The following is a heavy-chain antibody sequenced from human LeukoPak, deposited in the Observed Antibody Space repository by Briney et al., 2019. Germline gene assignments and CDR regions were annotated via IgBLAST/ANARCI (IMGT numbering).Heavy chain of an antibody. Sequence: ASVKVSCKASGGTFSSYAISWVRQAPGQGLEWMGWINPNSGGTNYAQKFQGWVTMTRDTSISTAYMELSRLRSDDTAVYYCARGRGELLDYWGQGTLVTVSS. D-gene: IGHD1-26*01. CDR3: ARGRGELLDY. V-gene: IGHV1-2*04. J-gene: IGHJ4*02. CDR2: INPNSGGT. CDR1: GGTFSSYA.